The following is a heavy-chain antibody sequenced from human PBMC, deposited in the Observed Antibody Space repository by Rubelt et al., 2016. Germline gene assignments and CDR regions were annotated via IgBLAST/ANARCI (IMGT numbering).Heavy chain of an antibody. Sequence: QVQLVQSGAEVKKPGSSVKVSCKASGGTFSSYAISWVRQAPGQGLEWMGGIIPVFGTATYEQKFQGRITMTADESTSTAYMELSSLRSEDTAVYYCATTIAIRPYYFDYWGQGTLVTVSS. V-gene: IGHV1-69*01. CDR2: IIPVFGTA. D-gene: IGHD6-6*01. J-gene: IGHJ4*02. CDR1: GGTFSSYA. CDR3: ATTIAIRPYYFDY.